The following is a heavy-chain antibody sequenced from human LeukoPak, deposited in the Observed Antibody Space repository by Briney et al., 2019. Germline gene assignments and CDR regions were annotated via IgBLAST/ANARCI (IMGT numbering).Heavy chain of an antibody. J-gene: IGHJ6*02. D-gene: IGHD6-13*01. CDR1: GYTFTSYY. V-gene: IGHV1-18*04. CDR2: ISAYNDNA. Sequence: ASVKVSCKASGYTFTSYYMHWVRQAPGQGLEWMGWISAYNDNAKYAQKLQGRVTMTTDTSTSTVYMELRSLRSDDTAVYYCARDTGYSSSWYHYYGMDVWGQGTTVTVSS. CDR3: ARDTGYSSSWYHYYGMDV.